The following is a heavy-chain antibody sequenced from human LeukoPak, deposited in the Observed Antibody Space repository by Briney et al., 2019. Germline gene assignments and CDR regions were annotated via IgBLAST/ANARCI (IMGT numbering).Heavy chain of an antibody. CDR1: GFIFSSHA. V-gene: IGHV3-64*02. D-gene: IGHD6-6*01. CDR3: VRGGTYSSSSLNS. J-gene: IGHJ4*02. Sequence: GGSLRLSCAASGFIFSSHAMHWVRQAPGKGPESVSSINTDGNYIYYVESVRGRFTISRDNSKNTLHLQMGSLRPEDMAVYYCVRGGTYSSSSLNSWGQGTLVTVSS. CDR2: INTDGNYI.